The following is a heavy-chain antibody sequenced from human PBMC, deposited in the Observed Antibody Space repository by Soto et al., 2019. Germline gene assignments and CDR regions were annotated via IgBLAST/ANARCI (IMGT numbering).Heavy chain of an antibody. CDR1: GGSISSGGYY. D-gene: IGHD6-6*01. V-gene: IGHV4-31*03. CDR2: ISNSGST. Sequence: QVPLQESGPGLVKPSQTLSLTCTVSGGSISSGGYYWSWIRQHPGKGLEWIGSISNSGSTDYNPSLRSXVXXXLXXSKHQCSRKPCSVTAAATAVYYWARDATDEIAYTGSSEVAYWGQGPVVTVSS. J-gene: IGHJ4*02. CDR3: ARDATDEIAYTGSSEVAY.